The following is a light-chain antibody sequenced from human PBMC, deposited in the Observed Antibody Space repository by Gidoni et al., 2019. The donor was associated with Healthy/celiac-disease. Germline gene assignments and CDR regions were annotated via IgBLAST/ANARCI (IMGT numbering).Light chain of an antibody. Sequence: DIQMTQSPSPLSASVGDRVTITCRASQSISSWLAWYQQKPGKAPKLLIYDASSLESGVPSRFSGSGSGTEFTLTISSLQPDDFATYYCQQYNSYLLTFXGXTKVEIK. V-gene: IGKV1-5*01. CDR2: DAS. J-gene: IGKJ4*01. CDR3: QQYNSYLLT. CDR1: QSISSW.